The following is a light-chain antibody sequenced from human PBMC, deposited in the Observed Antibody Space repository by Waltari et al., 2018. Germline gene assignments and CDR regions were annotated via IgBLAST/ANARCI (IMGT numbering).Light chain of an antibody. Sequence: TVVTQSPATLSVSPGERATLSCRTSETIGSGLAWYQQKPGQAPRLLICRASTRAAGIPDRFSGVGSETEFTLTISSLQSEDSAGYYCQQYNRWPPGTFGQGTKVEI. CDR3: QQYNRWPPGT. J-gene: IGKJ1*01. V-gene: IGKV3D-15*01. CDR1: ETIGSG. CDR2: RAS.